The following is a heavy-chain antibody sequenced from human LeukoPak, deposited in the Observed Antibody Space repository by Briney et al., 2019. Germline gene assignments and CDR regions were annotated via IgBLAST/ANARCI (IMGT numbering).Heavy chain of an antibody. J-gene: IGHJ5*02. Sequence: GASVKVSCKASGYTFTRYVIHWVRQAPGQRLEWMGWINAGNGNTKYSLKFQGRLTITWDTSASTVYMELSSLRSDDTAVYYCARDGAYCGGDCYQGNWFDPWGQGTLVTASS. CDR2: INAGNGNT. V-gene: IGHV1-3*01. CDR1: GYTFTRYV. D-gene: IGHD2-21*02. CDR3: ARDGAYCGGDCYQGNWFDP.